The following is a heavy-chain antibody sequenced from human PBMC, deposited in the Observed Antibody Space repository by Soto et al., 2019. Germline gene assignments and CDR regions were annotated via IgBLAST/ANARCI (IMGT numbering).Heavy chain of an antibody. V-gene: IGHV3-13*01. D-gene: IGHD3-10*01. CDR1: GFTVNTYD. Sequence: EVQLVESGGDLVQSGGSLRLACAVSGFTVNTYDMHWVRQVTGKSLEWVSTLGAGGGTYFPDSVQGRFTVSRENAKNSFYLQMNSLTVGDTAVYYCARGTMVRGNVDPGISGPLDFWGQGTLVAVSS. CDR3: ARGTMVRGNVDPGISGPLDF. CDR2: LGAGGGT. J-gene: IGHJ4*02.